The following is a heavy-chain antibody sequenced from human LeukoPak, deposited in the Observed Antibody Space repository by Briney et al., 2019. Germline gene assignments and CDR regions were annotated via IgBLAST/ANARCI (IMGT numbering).Heavy chain of an antibody. CDR2: IYYSGSP. J-gene: IGHJ4*02. CDR3: AKIKETGDVYWDY. D-gene: IGHD7-27*01. Sequence: SETLSLTCTVSGGSLSSHYGSWLRQSPGKGLAWPGHIYYSGSPNYNPSLKSRVTIAVDTSKNQFSLKLSSVTAADTAVYYCAKIKETGDVYWDYWGRGTLVTVSS. CDR1: GGSLSSHY. V-gene: IGHV4-59*11.